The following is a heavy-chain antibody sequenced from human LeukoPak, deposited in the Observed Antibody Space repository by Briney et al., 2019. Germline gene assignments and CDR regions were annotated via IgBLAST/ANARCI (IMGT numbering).Heavy chain of an antibody. D-gene: IGHD4-23*01. CDR3: ARDARDGYGGNPFDY. CDR2: IRGSGGTT. V-gene: IGHV3-23*01. J-gene: IGHJ4*02. CDR1: GFTFSSYA. Sequence: GGSLRLSCAASGFTFSSYAMYWVRQAPGKGLEWVSTIRGSGGTTYYVDSVKGRFTISRDNSKNTLYLQMNSLRAEDTAVYYCARDARDGYGGNPFDYWGQGTLVTVSS.